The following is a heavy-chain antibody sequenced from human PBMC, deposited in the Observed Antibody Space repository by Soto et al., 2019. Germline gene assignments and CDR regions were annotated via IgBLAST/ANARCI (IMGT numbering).Heavy chain of an antibody. J-gene: IGHJ4*02. CDR1: NDSVDTSDW. V-gene: IGHV4-4*02. D-gene: IGHD2-15*01. CDR3: ARDHQSEDTRSFDY. Sequence: SETLSLTCAVSNDSVDTSDWWNWVRQPPGKGLEWIGEIFHGGNIYYNPSLKSRVTISLDKSKNEVSLQLSSVTAADTAVYYCARDHQSEDTRSFDYWGQGVLVTVSS. CDR2: IFHGGNI.